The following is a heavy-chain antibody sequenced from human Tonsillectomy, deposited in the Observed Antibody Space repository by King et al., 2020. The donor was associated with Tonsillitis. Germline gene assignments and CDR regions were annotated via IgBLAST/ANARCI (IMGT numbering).Heavy chain of an antibody. Sequence: QLQESGPGLVKPSETLSLTCTVSGGSISSYYWSWIRQPPGKGLEWIGYIYYSGSTNYKPSLKSRVTISVDTSKNQFSLKLSSVTAADTAVYYCARVIVRYSSSPNYYYYYMDVWGKGTTVTVSS. CDR1: GGSISSYY. V-gene: IGHV4-59*01. J-gene: IGHJ6*03. CDR2: IYYSGST. CDR3: ARVIVRYSSSPNYYYYYMDV. D-gene: IGHD6-6*01.